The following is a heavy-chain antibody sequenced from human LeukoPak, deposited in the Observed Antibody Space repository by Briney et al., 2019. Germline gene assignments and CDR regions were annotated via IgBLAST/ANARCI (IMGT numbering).Heavy chain of an antibody. J-gene: IGHJ5*02. V-gene: IGHV1-2*06. Sequence: GASVKVSCKASGYTFTSYYMHWVRQAPGQGLEWMGLINPTGGSTGYAQKFQGRVTMTRDTSISTAYMELSRLRSDDTAVYYCARDGGSYFHWFDPWGQGTLVTVSS. CDR1: GYTFTSYY. D-gene: IGHD1-26*01. CDR3: ARDGGSYFHWFDP. CDR2: INPTGGST.